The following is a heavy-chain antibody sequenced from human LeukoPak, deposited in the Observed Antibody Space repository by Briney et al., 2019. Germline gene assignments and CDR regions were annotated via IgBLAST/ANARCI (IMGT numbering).Heavy chain of an antibody. D-gene: IGHD3-3*01. CDR1: GFTFSSYA. J-gene: IGHJ3*02. CDR2: ISSNGGST. CDR3: ASGSGLDAFDI. V-gene: IGHV3-64*01. Sequence: GGSLRLSCAASGFTFSSYAMHWVRQAPGKGLEYVSAISSNGGSTYYANSVKGRFTISRDNSKNTLYLQMGSLRAEDMAVYYCASGSGLDAFDIWGQGTMVTVSS.